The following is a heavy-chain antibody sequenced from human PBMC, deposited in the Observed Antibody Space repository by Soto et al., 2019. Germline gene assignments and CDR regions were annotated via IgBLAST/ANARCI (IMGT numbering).Heavy chain of an antibody. CDR3: ARSDLYGSGSSYYYGMDV. J-gene: IGHJ6*02. CDR1: GYTFTGYY. V-gene: IGHV1-2*04. Sequence: ASVKVSRKASGYTFTGYYMHWVRQAPGQGLERMGWINPNSGGTNYAQKFQGWVTMTRDTSISTAYMELSRLRSDDTAVYYCARSDLYGSGSSYYYGMDVWGQGTTVTVSS. CDR2: INPNSGGT. D-gene: IGHD3-10*01.